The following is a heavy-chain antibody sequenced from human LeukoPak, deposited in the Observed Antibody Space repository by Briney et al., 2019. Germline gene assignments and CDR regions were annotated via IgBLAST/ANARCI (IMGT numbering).Heavy chain of an antibody. J-gene: IGHJ4*02. D-gene: IGHD3-10*01. CDR3: ARAGWFGDSPFWVLYY. CDR2: ISSSGSTI. V-gene: IGHV3-11*04. Sequence: GGSLRLSCAASGFTFSDYYMSWIRQAPGKGLEWVSYISSSGSTIYYADSVKGRFTISRDNAKNSLYLQMNSLRAEDTAVYYCARAGWFGDSPFWVLYYWGQGTLVTVSS. CDR1: GFTFSDYY.